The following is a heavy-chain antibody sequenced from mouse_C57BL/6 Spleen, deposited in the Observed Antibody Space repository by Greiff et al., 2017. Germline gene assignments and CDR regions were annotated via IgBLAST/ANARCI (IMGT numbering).Heavy chain of an antibody. CDR1: GYTFTDYY. D-gene: IGHD1-1*01. V-gene: IGHV1-26*01. Sequence: VQLKQSGPELVKPGASVKISCKASGYTFTDYYMNWVKQSHGKSLEWIGDINPNNGGTSYNQKFKGKATLTVDKSSSTAYMELRSLTSEDSAVYYCARKTFLLPGAMDYWGQGTSGTVSS. CDR3: ARKTFLLPGAMDY. CDR2: INPNNGGT. J-gene: IGHJ4*01.